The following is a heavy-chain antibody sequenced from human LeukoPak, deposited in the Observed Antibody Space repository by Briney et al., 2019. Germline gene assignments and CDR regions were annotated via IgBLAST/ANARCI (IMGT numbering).Heavy chain of an antibody. CDR3: ARDSTRAAAGTKPYYYYMDV. V-gene: IGHV1-3*01. CDR1: GYTFTSYA. CDR2: INAGNGNT. Sequence: ASVKVSCKASGYTFTSYAMHWVRQAPGQRLEWMGWINAGNGNTKYSQKFQGRVTITRDTSASTAYMELSSLRSEDTAVYYCARDSTRAAAGTKPYYYYMDVWGKGTTVTVSS. J-gene: IGHJ6*03. D-gene: IGHD6-13*01.